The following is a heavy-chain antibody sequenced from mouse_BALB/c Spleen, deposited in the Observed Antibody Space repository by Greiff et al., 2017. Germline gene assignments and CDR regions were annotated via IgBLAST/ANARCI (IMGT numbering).Heavy chain of an antibody. CDR1: GFTFSNYW. D-gene: IGHD2-10*01. V-gene: IGHV6-6*02. CDR2: IRLKSNNYAT. CDR3: TREAYYGNPWFAY. Sequence: DVMLVESGGGLVQPGGSMKLSCVASGFTFSNYWMNWVRQSPEKGLEWVAEIRLKSNNYATHYAESVKGRFTISRDDSKSSVYLQMNNLRAEDTGIYYCTREAYYGNPWFAYWGQGTLVTVSA. J-gene: IGHJ3*01.